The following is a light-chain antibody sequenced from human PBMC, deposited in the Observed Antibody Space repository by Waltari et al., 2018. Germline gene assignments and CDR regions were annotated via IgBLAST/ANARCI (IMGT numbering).Light chain of an antibody. Sequence: IQLTHSPSSLSASVGDRVPITCRASQGISSYLAWYQQQPGKAPKLLIYAASTLQSGVPSRFSGSGSGTDFTLTISSLQPEDFATYYCQQGLTFGGGTKVEIK. CDR3: QQGLT. V-gene: IGKV1-9*01. CDR2: AAS. CDR1: QGISSY. J-gene: IGKJ4*01.